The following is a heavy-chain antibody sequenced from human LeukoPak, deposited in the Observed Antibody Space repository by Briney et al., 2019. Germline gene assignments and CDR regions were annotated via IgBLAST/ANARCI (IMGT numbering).Heavy chain of an antibody. CDR3: ASEYSGSADYLFDI. J-gene: IGHJ3*02. CDR2: IIPILGIA. CDR1: GGTFSSYA. D-gene: IGHD5-12*01. V-gene: IGHV1-69*04. Sequence: VASVKVSCKASGGTFSSYAISWVRQAPGQGLEWMGRIIPILGIANYAQKFQGRVTITADKSTSTAYMELSSLRSEDTAVYYCASEYSGSADYLFDIWGQGTMVTVSS.